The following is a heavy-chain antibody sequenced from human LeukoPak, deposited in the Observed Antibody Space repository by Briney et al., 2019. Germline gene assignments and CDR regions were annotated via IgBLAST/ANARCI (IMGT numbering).Heavy chain of an antibody. Sequence: GGSLRLSCAASGFTFSDYGIHWVRQAPGKGLEWVAFIRYDANSKYYADSVEGRFTISRDNSKNTLSLQMDSLRPEDAAVYYCAKDIRFQAVVMVAATSDCWGQGTLVTVSS. J-gene: IGHJ4*02. CDR3: AKDIRFQAVVMVAATSDC. CDR1: GFTFSDYG. CDR2: IRYDANSK. V-gene: IGHV3-30*02. D-gene: IGHD2-15*01.